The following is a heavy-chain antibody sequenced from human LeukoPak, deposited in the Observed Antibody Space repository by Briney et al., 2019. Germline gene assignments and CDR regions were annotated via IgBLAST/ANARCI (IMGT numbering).Heavy chain of an antibody. J-gene: IGHJ4*02. CDR3: ARVSMRDFWSGWPLFDY. CDR1: GGSISSSSYY. V-gene: IGHV4-39*07. Sequence: SETLSLTCTVSGGSISSSSYYWGWIRQPPGKGLEWIGSIYYSGSTYYNPSLKSRVTISIDTSKNQFSLKLSSVTAADTAVYYCARVSMRDFWSGWPLFDYWGQGTLVTVSS. D-gene: IGHD3-3*01. CDR2: IYYSGST.